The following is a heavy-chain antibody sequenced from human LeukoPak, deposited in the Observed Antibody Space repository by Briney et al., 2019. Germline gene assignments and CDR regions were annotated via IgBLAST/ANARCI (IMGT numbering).Heavy chain of an antibody. CDR2: FDPEDGET. Sequence: ASVKVSCKASGYTFTSYDINWVRQATGQGLEWMGGFDPEDGETIYAQKFQGRVTLTEDTSTDTAYMELSSLRSEDTAVYYCATIYCSGANCYIDAFDIWGQGTMVTVSS. CDR1: GYTFTSYD. V-gene: IGHV1-24*01. CDR3: ATIYCSGANCYIDAFDI. D-gene: IGHD2-2*02. J-gene: IGHJ3*02.